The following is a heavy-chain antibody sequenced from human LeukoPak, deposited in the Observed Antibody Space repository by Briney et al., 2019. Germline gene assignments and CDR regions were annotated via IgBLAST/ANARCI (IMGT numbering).Heavy chain of an antibody. CDR1: GFTFRRSA. V-gene: IGHV3-23*01. Sequence: GGSLRLSCAASGFTFRRSAMTWVRQVPGKGLEWVSTISGRGGDTDYADSVKGRFIISRDSSENTLYLQMHSLGVEDTGVYYCAELGITMIGGVWGKGTTVTISS. J-gene: IGHJ6*04. CDR3: AELGITMIGGV. CDR2: ISGRGGDT. D-gene: IGHD3-10*02.